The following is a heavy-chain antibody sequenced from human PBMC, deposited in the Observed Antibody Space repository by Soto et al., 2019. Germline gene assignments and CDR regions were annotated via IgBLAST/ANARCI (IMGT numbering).Heavy chain of an antibody. Sequence: QVQLQESGPGLVKPSQTLSLTCTVSGGSFSSGAYHWSWVRQHPGQGLEWMASISYRGITYSNPSLKSRLSMSVDTSKNQFSLNLTSVTAADTAVYHCARMSATGTRWFDPWGQGTLVTVSS. CDR1: GGSFSSGAYH. CDR3: ARMSATGTRWFDP. D-gene: IGHD6-13*01. J-gene: IGHJ5*02. CDR2: ISYRGIT. V-gene: IGHV4-31*03.